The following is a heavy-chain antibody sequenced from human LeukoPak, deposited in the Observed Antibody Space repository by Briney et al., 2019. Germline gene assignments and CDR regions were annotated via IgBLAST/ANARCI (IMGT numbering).Heavy chain of an antibody. CDR2: ISGSGGST. D-gene: IGHD6-19*01. CDR1: GFTFSSYA. J-gene: IGHJ3*02. Sequence: GGSLRLSCAASGFTFSSYAMSWVRQAPGKGPEWVSAISGSGGSTYYADSVKGRFTISRDNSKNTLYLQMNSLRAEDTAVYYCAKPGYSSGWYYAFDIWGQGTMVTVSS. CDR3: AKPGYSSGWYYAFDI. V-gene: IGHV3-23*01.